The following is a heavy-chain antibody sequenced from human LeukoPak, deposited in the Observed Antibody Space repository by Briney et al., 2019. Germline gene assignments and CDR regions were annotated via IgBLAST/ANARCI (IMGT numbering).Heavy chain of an antibody. CDR1: GASISSYY. J-gene: IGHJ4*02. CDR3: ARGAPGGNDYGDY. Sequence: SETLSLTCTVSGASISSYYWSWIRQPPGKGLEWIGYIFHSGSTNYNPSLKSRVTISVDTFKNRLSLKLSSVTAADTAVYYCARGAPGGNDYGDYWGQGTLVTVSS. CDR2: IFHSGST. V-gene: IGHV4-59*01.